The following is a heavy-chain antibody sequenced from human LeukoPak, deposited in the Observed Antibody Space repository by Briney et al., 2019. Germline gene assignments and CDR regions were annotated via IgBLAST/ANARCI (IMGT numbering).Heavy chain of an antibody. J-gene: IGHJ6*02. CDR3: VRGYSFGPYGMDV. V-gene: IGHV3-64D*06. D-gene: IGHD5-18*01. CDR2: TSSNGGST. CDR1: GFTFRNAW. Sequence: PGGSLRLSCAASGFTFRNAWMSWVRQAPGKGLEYVSTTSSNGGSTYYADSVKGRFTISRDNSKNTLYLQMSSLRAEDTAVYFCVRGYSFGPYGMDVWGQGTTVTVSS.